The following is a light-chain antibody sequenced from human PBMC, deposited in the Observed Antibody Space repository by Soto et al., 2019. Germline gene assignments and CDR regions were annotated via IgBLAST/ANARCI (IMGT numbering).Light chain of an antibody. CDR3: CSYTSSTNYV. Sequence: QSVLTQPASVSGSPGQSITISCSGTGRDIGAYIFVSWYQQHPGKAPKLLLYEVFNRPSGVSNRFSGAKSGNTASLTISGLQVEDEADYYCCSYTSSTNYVFGAGTKVTVL. CDR2: EVF. V-gene: IGLV2-14*03. J-gene: IGLJ1*01. CDR1: GRDIGAYIF.